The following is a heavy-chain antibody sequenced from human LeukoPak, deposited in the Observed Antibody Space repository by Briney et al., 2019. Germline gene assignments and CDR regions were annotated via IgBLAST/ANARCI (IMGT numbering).Heavy chain of an antibody. D-gene: IGHD3-22*01. CDR3: ARGDSSGAPDY. J-gene: IGHJ4*02. CDR2: ISHSGSNL. V-gene: IGHV3-11*01. CDR1: GFTFSDSF. Sequence: GGPLRLSCAASGFTFSDSFMNWIRQASGKGLEWLSYISHSGSNLDYAESVRGRFTISRDNANHSLYLQINSLRAEDTAVYYCARGDSSGAPDYWGQGTLVTVSS.